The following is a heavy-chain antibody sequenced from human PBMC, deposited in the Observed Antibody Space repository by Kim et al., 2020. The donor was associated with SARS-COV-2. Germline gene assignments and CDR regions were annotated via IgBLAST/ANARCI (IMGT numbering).Heavy chain of an antibody. CDR2: ISSSSSTI. V-gene: IGHV3-48*02. CDR1: GFTFSSYS. D-gene: IGHD4-17*01. Sequence: GGSLRLSCAASGFTFSSYSMNWVRQAPGKGLEWVSYISSSSSTIYYADSVKGRFTISRDNAKNSLYLQMNSLRDEDTAVYYCARDRSPTVTTYYFDYWGQGTLVTVSS. J-gene: IGHJ4*02. CDR3: ARDRSPTVTTYYFDY.